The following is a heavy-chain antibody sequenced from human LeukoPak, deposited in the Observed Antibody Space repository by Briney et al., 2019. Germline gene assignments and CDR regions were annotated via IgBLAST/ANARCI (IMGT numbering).Heavy chain of an antibody. V-gene: IGHV3-30*18. D-gene: IGHD3-10*01. J-gene: IGHJ4*02. CDR3: AKVTMVRGVTQSGDY. Sequence: PGGSLRLSCAASGFTFSSYGMHWVRQAPGKGLEWVAVISYDGSNKYYADSVKGRFTTSRDNSKNTLYLQMNSLRAEDTAVYYCAKVTMVRGVTQSGDYWGQGTLVTVSS. CDR2: ISYDGSNK. CDR1: GFTFSSYG.